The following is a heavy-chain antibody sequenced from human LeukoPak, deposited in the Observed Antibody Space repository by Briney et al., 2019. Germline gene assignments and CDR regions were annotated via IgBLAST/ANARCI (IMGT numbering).Heavy chain of an antibody. D-gene: IGHD3-10*01. J-gene: IGHJ4*02. CDR3: AKTHSITMVRGVTTFDY. V-gene: IGHV3-23*01. Sequence: GGSLRLSCAASGFTFSSYAMSWVRQAPGKGLEWVSAISGSGGSTYYADSVKGRFTISRDNSKNTLYLQMNSLRAEDTAVYYCAKTHSITMVRGVTTFDYWGQGTLVTVSS. CDR2: ISGSGGST. CDR1: GFTFSSYA.